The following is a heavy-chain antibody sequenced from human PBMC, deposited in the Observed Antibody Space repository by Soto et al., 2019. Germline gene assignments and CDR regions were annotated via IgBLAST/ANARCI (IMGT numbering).Heavy chain of an antibody. Sequence: PSETLSLTCTVSGGSISSSSYYWGWIRQPPGKGLEWIGSIYYSGSTYYNPSLKSRVTISVDTSKNQFSLKLSSVTAADTAVYYCATYLYYYGSGSPSFLFDYWGQGTLVTVSS. V-gene: IGHV4-39*01. D-gene: IGHD3-10*01. J-gene: IGHJ4*02. CDR1: GGSISSSSYY. CDR2: IYYSGST. CDR3: ATYLYYYGSGSPSFLFDY.